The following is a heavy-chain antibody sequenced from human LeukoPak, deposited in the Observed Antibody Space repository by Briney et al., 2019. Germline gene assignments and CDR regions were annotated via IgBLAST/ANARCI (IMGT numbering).Heavy chain of an antibody. D-gene: IGHD3-22*01. Sequence: GGSLRLSCAASGFTVSSSYMSWVRQAPGKGLEWVSLIYSGGSTYYADSVKGRFTISRDNSKNTLYLQMNNLGVEDTAVYYCATTYWYDSSGFPFDYWGQGTLVTVSS. V-gene: IGHV3-66*01. CDR3: ATTYWYDSSGFPFDY. CDR1: GFTVSSSY. J-gene: IGHJ4*02. CDR2: IYSGGST.